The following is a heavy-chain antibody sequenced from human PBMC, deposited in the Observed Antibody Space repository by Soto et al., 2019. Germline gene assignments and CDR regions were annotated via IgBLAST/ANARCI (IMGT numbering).Heavy chain of an antibody. D-gene: IGHD2-15*01. V-gene: IGHV4-59*08. CDR3: ARRYGGTFDY. J-gene: IGHJ4*02. CDR1: GGSISSYY. CDR2: IYYSGST. Sequence: QVQLQASGPGLVKPSETLSLTCTVSGGSISSYYWSWIRQPPGKGLEWIGYIYYSGSTNYNPSLKIPVTISVDTSKNPFALKLSSGTAADTAGYYCARRYGGTFDYWGQGTLVTVSS.